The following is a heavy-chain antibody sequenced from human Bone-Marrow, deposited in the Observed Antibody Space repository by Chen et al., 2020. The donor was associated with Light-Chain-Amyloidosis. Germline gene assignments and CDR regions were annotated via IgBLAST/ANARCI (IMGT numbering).Heavy chain of an antibody. V-gene: IGHV4-4*02. CDR1: GGSISSGNW. J-gene: IGHJ6*03. CDR3: GRTRIAAVGRGSNYYYMDV. Sequence: QVQLQESGPGLVKPSGTLSLTRAVSGGSISSGNWWSWVRQPPGKGLEWIGEIYHSGSTKYNPSLKSRVTIFVDKSKNQFSLKLDSVTAADTAVYYCGRTRIAAVGRGSNYYYMDVWGKGTTVTVSS. D-gene: IGHD6-13*01. CDR2: IYHSGST.